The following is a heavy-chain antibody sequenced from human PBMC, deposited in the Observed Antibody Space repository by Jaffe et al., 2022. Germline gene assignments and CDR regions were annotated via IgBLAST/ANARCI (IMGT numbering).Heavy chain of an antibody. V-gene: IGHV4-34*01. CDR2: INHSGST. Sequence: QVQLQQWGAGLLKPSETLSLTCAVYGGSFSGYYWSWIRQPPGKGLEWIGEINHSGSTNYNPSLKSRVTISVDTSKNQFSLKLSSVTAADTAVYYCARGPGLPSYFDYWGQGTLVTVSS. D-gene: IGHD4-17*01. J-gene: IGHJ4*02. CDR3: ARGPGLPSYFDY. CDR1: GGSFSGYY.